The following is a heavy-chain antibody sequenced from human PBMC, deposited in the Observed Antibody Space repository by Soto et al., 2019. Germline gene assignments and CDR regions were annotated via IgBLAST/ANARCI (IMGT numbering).Heavy chain of an antibody. CDR2: INPTSGGT. CDR1: GYSFSDHY. CDR3: ARGPSSGSSRSLPYYDPMDV. D-gene: IGHD1-26*01. Sequence: ASVKVSCKASGYSFSDHYVHWVRQAPGQGLEWMGWINPTSGGTNYAQKYQGRVTVTRDSSISTAYMELSRLTSNDTAVYFCARGPSSGSSRSLPYYDPMDVWGQGTTVTASS. V-gene: IGHV1-2*02. J-gene: IGHJ6*02.